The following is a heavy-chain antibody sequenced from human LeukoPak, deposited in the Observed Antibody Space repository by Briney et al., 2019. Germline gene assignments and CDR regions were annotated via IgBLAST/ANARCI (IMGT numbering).Heavy chain of an antibody. V-gene: IGHV3-53*01. D-gene: IGHD3-10*01. CDR3: SKDAASGTYGTFDY. CDR2: IYSAGSI. J-gene: IGHJ4*02. CDR1: GFTVSSNS. Sequence: GGSLRLSCTVSGFTVSSNSMSWVRQAPGKGLEWVSFIYSAGSIYYSDSVKGRFTISRDNSKNTLYLQMNSLRAEDTALYYCSKDAASGTYGTFDYWGQGTLVIVSS.